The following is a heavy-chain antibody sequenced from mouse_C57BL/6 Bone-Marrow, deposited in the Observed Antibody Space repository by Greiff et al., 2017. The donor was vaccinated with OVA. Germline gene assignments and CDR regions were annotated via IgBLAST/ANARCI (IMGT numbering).Heavy chain of an antibody. CDR2: IYPGSGST. V-gene: IGHV1-55*01. J-gene: IGHJ4*01. Sequence: QVQLQQPGAELVKPGASVKMSCKASGYTFPSYWITWVKQRPGQGLEWIGAIYPGSGSTNYNEKFKSKATLTVDPSSSATYMQLSRLTSEDSAVYYGAGEILYDYPHYYAMDDWGQGTSVTVSS. CDR3: AGEILYDYPHYYAMDD. CDR1: GYTFPSYW. D-gene: IGHD2-4*01.